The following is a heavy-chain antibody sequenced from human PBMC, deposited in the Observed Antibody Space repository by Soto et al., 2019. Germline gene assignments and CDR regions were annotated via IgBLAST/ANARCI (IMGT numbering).Heavy chain of an antibody. CDR2: IIPVFGTA. J-gene: IGHJ4*02. D-gene: IGHD5-18*01. CDR1: GGTFRNYP. CDR3: ARAARDRRVHNYGYSCFDY. Sequence: QVQLVQSGAEVKKPGSSVKVSCKASGGTFRNYPISWVRQAPGQGLEWMGGIIPVFGTANYAQKLQARVTISADESTSTVYMELGGLRSEDTAVYYCARAARDRRVHNYGYSCFDYWGQGSLVTVSS. V-gene: IGHV1-69*01.